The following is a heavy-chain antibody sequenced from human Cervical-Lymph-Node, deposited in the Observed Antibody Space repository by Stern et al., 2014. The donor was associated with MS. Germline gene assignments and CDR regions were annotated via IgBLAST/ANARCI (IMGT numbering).Heavy chain of an antibody. CDR1: GYTFTDYW. CDR2: IYPGDSDT. V-gene: IGHV5-51*01. J-gene: IGHJ1*01. CDR3: ARPLYSGSYYDFHH. D-gene: IGHD1-26*01. Sequence: EVQLVESGAEVKKPGESLKISCKGSGYTFTDYWIAWVRQMPGKGLEWMGIIYPGDSDTRDSPSFQGQVTISADKSISTAYLQWSSLKASDTAMYYCARPLYSGSYYDFHHWGQGTLVTVSS.